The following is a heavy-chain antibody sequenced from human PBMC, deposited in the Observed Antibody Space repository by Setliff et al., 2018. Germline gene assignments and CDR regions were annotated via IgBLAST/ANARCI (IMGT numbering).Heavy chain of an antibody. CDR2: MST. J-gene: IGHJ4*02. V-gene: IGHV1-18*01. D-gene: IGHD5-12*01. Sequence: GASVKVSCKASGYTFSNYGINWVRQAPEQGLEWMGWMSTYAQKFQGRVTMTTDTPTSTAYMELRRLTSDDTALYYCVRAFWTYSDHASLACFDYWGQGALVTVSS. CDR1: GYTFSNYG. CDR3: VRAFWTYSDHASLACFDY.